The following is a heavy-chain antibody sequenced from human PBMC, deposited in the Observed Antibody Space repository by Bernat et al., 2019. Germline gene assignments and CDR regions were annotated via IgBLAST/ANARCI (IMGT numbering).Heavy chain of an antibody. CDR1: GFTFSDYY. CDR2: ISSSSYT. Sequence: QVQLVESGGGLVKPGGSLRLSCAASGFTFSDYYMSWIRQAPGKGLDWVSYISSSSYTNYADSVKGRFTISRDNAKNSLYLQMNSLKAEDTAVYYCARGTSTSAPYMDVWGKGTTVTVSS. CDR3: ARGTSTSAPYMDV. V-gene: IGHV3-11*05. J-gene: IGHJ6*03.